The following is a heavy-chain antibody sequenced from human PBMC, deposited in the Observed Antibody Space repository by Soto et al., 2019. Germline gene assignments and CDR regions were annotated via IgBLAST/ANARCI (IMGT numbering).Heavy chain of an antibody. V-gene: IGHV3-64D*06. D-gene: IGHD2-15*01. Sequence: AGGSLRLSCSASGFTFSNYAMHWVRQAPGKGLEYVSAISSNGGSAYYADSVKGRFTISRDNSKNTLYLQMSSLRGEDTAVYYCVKGGVVVVGYYYGMDVWGQGTTVTVSS. J-gene: IGHJ6*02. CDR3: VKGGVVVVGYYYGMDV. CDR2: ISSNGGSA. CDR1: GFTFSNYA.